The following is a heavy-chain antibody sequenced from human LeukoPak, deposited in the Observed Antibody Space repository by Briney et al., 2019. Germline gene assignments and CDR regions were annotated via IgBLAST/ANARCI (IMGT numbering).Heavy chain of an antibody. CDR1: GFTFSSYA. CDR2: ISGSGGST. V-gene: IGHV3-23*01. J-gene: IGHJ4*02. CDR3: AKSGSSGWYRATYFDY. Sequence: PGGSLRLSCAASGFTFSSYAMSWVRQAPGKGLEWVSAISGSGGSTYYADSVKGRFTISRDNSKNTLYLQMNSLRAEDTAVYYCAKSGSSGWYRATYFDYWGQGTLVTVSS. D-gene: IGHD6-19*01.